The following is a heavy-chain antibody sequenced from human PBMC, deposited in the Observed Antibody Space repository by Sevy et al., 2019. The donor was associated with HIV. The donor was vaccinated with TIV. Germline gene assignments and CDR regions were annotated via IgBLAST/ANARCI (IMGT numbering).Heavy chain of an antibody. D-gene: IGHD2-15*01. CDR3: AGGYCSGGSCPYWFDP. Sequence: ASVKVSCKASGYTFTSYGISWVRQAPGQGLEWMGWISAYNGNRNYAQMLQGRVTMTTDTSTSTAYMELRSLRSDDTAVYYCAGGYCSGGSCPYWFDPWGQGTLVTVSS. V-gene: IGHV1-18*01. J-gene: IGHJ5*02. CDR1: GYTFTSYG. CDR2: ISAYNGNR.